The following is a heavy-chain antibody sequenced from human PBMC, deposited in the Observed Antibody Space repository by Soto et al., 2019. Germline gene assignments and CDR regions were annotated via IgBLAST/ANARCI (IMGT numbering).Heavy chain of an antibody. CDR2: ILPTRDVV. V-gene: IGHV1-69*02. Sequence: GASVKVSCKPSGGTFSSYSINWVRQAPGQGLEWLGTILPTRDVVFNAQTLQGRVTITADKSTSTAYLDLSSLRSDDTATYFCASPAPGQCSGGGCYLLSIWGQGTQVTVSS. J-gene: IGHJ4*02. CDR1: GGTFSSYS. D-gene: IGHD2-15*01. CDR3: ASPAPGQCSGGGCYLLSI.